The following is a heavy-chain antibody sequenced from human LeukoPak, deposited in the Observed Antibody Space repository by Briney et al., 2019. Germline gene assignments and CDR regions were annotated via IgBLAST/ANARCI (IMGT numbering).Heavy chain of an antibody. J-gene: IGHJ4*02. V-gene: IGHV1-69*13. CDR2: IIPIFGTA. CDR1: GYTFTDFY. Sequence: ASVKVSCKASGYTFTDFYMHWVRQAPGQGLEWMGGIIPIFGTANYAQKFQGRVTITADESTSTAYMELSSLRSEDTAVYYCARVLYSYGAYYFDYWGQGTLVTVSS. CDR3: ARVLYSYGAYYFDY. D-gene: IGHD5-18*01.